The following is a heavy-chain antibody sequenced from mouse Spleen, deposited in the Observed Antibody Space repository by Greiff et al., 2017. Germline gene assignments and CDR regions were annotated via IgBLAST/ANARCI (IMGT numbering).Heavy chain of an antibody. CDR1: GFTFSSYG. CDR2: INSNGGST. J-gene: IGHJ2*01. Sequence: EVKLMESGGGLVQPGGSLKLSCAASGFTFSSYGMSWVRQTPDKRLELVATINSNGGSTYYPDSVKGRFTISRDNAKNTLYLQMSSLKSEDTAMYYCARDYGYRYDWGQGTTLTVSS. V-gene: IGHV5-6-3*01. CDR3: ARDYGYRYD. D-gene: IGHD2-14*01.